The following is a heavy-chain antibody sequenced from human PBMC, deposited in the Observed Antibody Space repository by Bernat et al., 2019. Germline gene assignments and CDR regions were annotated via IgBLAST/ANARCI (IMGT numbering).Heavy chain of an antibody. V-gene: IGHV4-61*02. CDR1: GGSISSGSYY. Sequence: QVQLQESGPGLVKPSQTLSLTCTVSGGSISSGSYYWSWIRQPAGKGLEWIGRIYTSGSTNYNPSLKSRVTISVETSKNQFSLKLSSVTAADTAVYYCARDRAMYYYDSSGYSNDAFDIWGQGTMVTVPS. J-gene: IGHJ3*02. CDR2: IYTSGST. CDR3: ARDRAMYYYDSSGYSNDAFDI. D-gene: IGHD3-22*01.